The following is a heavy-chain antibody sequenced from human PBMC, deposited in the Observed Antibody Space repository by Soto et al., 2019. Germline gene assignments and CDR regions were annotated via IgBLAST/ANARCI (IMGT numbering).Heavy chain of an antibody. D-gene: IGHD3-22*01. CDR2: INAGNGNT. Sequence: ASVKVSCKASGYTFTSYAMHWVRQAPGQRLEWMGWINAGNGNTKYSKKFQGRVTITRDTSASTAYMELSSLRSEDTAVYYCARVSYYDSSGYYPLDYWGKGTLVTVSS. CDR1: GYTFTSYA. CDR3: ARVSYYDSSGYYPLDY. V-gene: IGHV1-3*01. J-gene: IGHJ4*02.